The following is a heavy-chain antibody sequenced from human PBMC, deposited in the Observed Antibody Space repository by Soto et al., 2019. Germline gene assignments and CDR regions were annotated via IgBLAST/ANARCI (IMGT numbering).Heavy chain of an antibody. CDR2: IWYDGRNK. Sequence: QVQLVESGGGAVQPGTSLRLSCDASGFIFSEYAMHWVRQAPGKGLEWVTFIWYDGRNKYYEKSVRGRFTISRDNSKNLLFLQMSGLGVEDTAVYYCARARTPGFCSGGSCYALDYWGRGTLVTVSS. J-gene: IGHJ4*02. V-gene: IGHV3-33*01. CDR3: ARARTPGFCSGGSCYALDY. CDR1: GFIFSEYA. D-gene: IGHD2-15*01.